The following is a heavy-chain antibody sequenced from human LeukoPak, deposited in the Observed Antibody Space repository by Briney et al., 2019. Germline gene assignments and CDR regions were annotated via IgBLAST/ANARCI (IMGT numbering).Heavy chain of an antibody. D-gene: IGHD4-17*01. CDR2: INPSGGST. CDR1: GYTFTSYF. J-gene: IGHJ4*02. Sequence: ASVKVSCKASGYTFTSYFMHWVRQAPGQGLEWMGIINPSGGSTTYAQKFQGRAIVSRDTSTSRVYMELYSLRSEDTAVYYCARGGRDYGDFLAGHWGQGTLVTVSS. CDR3: ARGGRDYGDFLAGH. V-gene: IGHV1-46*01.